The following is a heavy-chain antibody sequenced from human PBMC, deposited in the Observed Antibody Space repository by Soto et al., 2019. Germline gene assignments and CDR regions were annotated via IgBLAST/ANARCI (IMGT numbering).Heavy chain of an antibody. Sequence: QVQLVQSGAEVKKPGASVKVSCKASGYTFTSYAMHWVRQAPGRRLEWMGWINAGNGNTKYSQKFQGRVTITRDTSASTAYMELSSLRSEDTAVYYCARVDDILTGYQYWGQGTLVTVSS. V-gene: IGHV1-3*01. J-gene: IGHJ4*02. CDR2: INAGNGNT. D-gene: IGHD3-9*01. CDR1: GYTFTSYA. CDR3: ARVDDILTGYQY.